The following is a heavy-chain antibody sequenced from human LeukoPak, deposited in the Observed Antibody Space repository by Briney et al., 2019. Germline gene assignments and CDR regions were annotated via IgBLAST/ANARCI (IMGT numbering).Heavy chain of an antibody. CDR1: GFSFSRVW. CDR2: IKLDGSEK. V-gene: IGHV3-7*01. CDR3: AKEGY. Sequence: PGGSLRLSCAASGFSFSRVWVSWVRQAPGKGPEWVASIKLDGSEKYYVDSVKGRFTISRDNAKNSLYLQMNTLRAEDTAVYYCAKEGYWGQGTLVTVSS. J-gene: IGHJ4*02.